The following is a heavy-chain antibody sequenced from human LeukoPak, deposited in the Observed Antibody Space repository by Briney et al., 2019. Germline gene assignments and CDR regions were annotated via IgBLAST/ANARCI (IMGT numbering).Heavy chain of an antibody. Sequence: SETLSLTCAVSGGSLRSDYWGWVRQAPGKGLEWIGSIYYSGITHYNASLESRVTISVDMSTNQFSLRLSSVTAADTAVYYCARLYSSSWDYYYYYMDVWGKGTTVTVSS. CDR3: ARLYSSSWDYYYYYMDV. V-gene: IGHV4-39*07. CDR1: GGSLRSDY. J-gene: IGHJ6*03. CDR2: IYYSGIT. D-gene: IGHD6-13*01.